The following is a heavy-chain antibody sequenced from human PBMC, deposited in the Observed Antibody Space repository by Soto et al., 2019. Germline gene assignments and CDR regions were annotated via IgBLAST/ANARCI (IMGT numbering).Heavy chain of an antibody. CDR3: AKDKAEGSGNLFPYYFDY. J-gene: IGHJ4*02. CDR1: GFTFDDCA. V-gene: IGHV3-9*01. CDR2: ISWNSGRT. D-gene: IGHD3-10*01. Sequence: GGSLRLSCAASGFTFDDCAMHWVRQVPGKGLEWVSGISWNSGRTAYADSVKGRFTISRDNAKTALFLQMNSLRADDTALYYYAKDKAEGSGNLFPYYFDYWGQGALVTVSS.